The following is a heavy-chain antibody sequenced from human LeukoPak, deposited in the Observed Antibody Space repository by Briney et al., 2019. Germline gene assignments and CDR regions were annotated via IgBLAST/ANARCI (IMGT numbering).Heavy chain of an antibody. D-gene: IGHD3-3*02. Sequence: SETLSLTCTVSGGSISSYYWSWIRQPPGKGLEWIGYVYYSGTTNYNPSLKSRVTISVDTSKNQFSLKLSSVTAADTAVYYCARAFYPGYYSYMAVWGKGTTVTVSS. CDR3: ARAFYPGYYSYMAV. CDR2: VYYSGTT. J-gene: IGHJ6*03. V-gene: IGHV4-59*01. CDR1: GGSISSYY.